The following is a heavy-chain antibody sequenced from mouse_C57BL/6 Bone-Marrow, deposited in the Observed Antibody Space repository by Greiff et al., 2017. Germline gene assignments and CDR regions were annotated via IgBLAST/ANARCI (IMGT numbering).Heavy chain of an antibody. V-gene: IGHV5-17*01. CDR1: GFTFSDYG. Sequence: EVQGVESGGGLVKPGGSLKLSCAASGFTFSDYGMHWVRQAPEKGLEWVAYISSGSSTIYYADTVKGRFTISRDNAKNTLFLQMTSLRSEDTAMYYCARPPPYYEYDVGYFDVWGTGTTVTVSS. D-gene: IGHD2-4*01. J-gene: IGHJ1*03. CDR3: ARPPPYYEYDVGYFDV. CDR2: ISSGSSTI.